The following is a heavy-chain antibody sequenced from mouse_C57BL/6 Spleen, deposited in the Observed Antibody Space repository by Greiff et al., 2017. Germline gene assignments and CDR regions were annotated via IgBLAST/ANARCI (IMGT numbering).Heavy chain of an antibody. CDR2: IYPGDGDT. Sequence: VKLLESGPELVKPGASVKISCKASGYAFSSSWMNWVKQRPGKGLEWIGRIYPGDGDTNYNGKFKGKATLTADKSSSTAYMQLSSLTSEDSAVYFCARSYSSGKAMDYWGQGTSVTVSS. CDR3: ARSYSSGKAMDY. CDR1: GYAFSSSW. D-gene: IGHD3-2*02. J-gene: IGHJ4*01. V-gene: IGHV1-82*01.